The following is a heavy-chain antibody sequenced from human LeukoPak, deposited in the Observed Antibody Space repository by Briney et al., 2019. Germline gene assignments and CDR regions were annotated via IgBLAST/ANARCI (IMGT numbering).Heavy chain of an antibody. CDR1: GVSVNKYY. CDR3: ARTTPATGWYLYY. CDR2: IHYTGIT. V-gene: IGHV4-59*02. J-gene: IGHJ4*02. Sequence: SETLSLTCSVSGVSVNKYYWTWIRQPPGKGLEWVGYIHYTGITNSKPSLKSRVTMSLDTSQNQFSLRLTSVTAADTAVYYCARTTPATGWYLYYWGQGTLVTVSS. D-gene: IGHD6-19*01.